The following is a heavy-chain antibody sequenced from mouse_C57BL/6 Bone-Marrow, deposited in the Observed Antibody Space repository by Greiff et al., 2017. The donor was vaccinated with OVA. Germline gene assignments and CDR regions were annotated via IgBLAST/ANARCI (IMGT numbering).Heavy chain of an antibody. Sequence: VQLKESGAELARPGASVKLSCKASGYTFTSYGISWVKQRTGQGLEWIGEIYPRSGNTYYNEKFKGKATLTADKSSSTAYMELRSLTSEDSAVYFCARRGVTTVVGYFDVWGTGTTVTVSS. CDR1: GYTFTSYG. CDR3: ARRGVTTVVGYFDV. CDR2: IYPRSGNT. D-gene: IGHD1-1*01. V-gene: IGHV1-81*01. J-gene: IGHJ1*03.